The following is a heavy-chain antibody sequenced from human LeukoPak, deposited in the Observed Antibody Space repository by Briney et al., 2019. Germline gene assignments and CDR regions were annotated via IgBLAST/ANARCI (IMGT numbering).Heavy chain of an antibody. V-gene: IGHV1-2*02. CDR1: GYTFTSYY. CDR2: INPNSGGT. J-gene: IGHJ5*02. Sequence: GASVKVSCKASGYTFTSYYMHWVRQAPGQGLEWMGWINPNSGGTKYAQNFQGRVTMTRDTSISTAYMGLSRLGSDDTAVYYCAKGRVVAGSKSLTYHWFDPWGQGTLVTVSS. D-gene: IGHD6-19*01. CDR3: AKGRVVAGSKSLTYHWFDP.